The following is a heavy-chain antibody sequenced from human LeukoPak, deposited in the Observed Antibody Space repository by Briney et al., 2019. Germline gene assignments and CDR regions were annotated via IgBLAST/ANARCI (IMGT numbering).Heavy chain of an antibody. J-gene: IGHJ5*02. CDR1: GGSISSYY. CDR2: IYYSGNT. D-gene: IGHD6-13*01. Sequence: SETLSLTCTVSGGSISSYYWSWIRQPPGKGLEWIGFIYYSGNTNYNPSLKSRVTISVDTSKNQFSLKLSSVSAADTAVYYGARLAGGGYSSSWNWFDPWGQGTLVTVSS. V-gene: IGHV4-59*01. CDR3: ARLAGGGYSSSWNWFDP.